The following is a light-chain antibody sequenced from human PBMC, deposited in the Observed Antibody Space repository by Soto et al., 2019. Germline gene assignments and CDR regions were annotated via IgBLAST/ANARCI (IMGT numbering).Light chain of an antibody. CDR1: SSDVGRYDY. V-gene: IGLV2-8*01. CDR3: SSYVGSNISV. CDR2: GVT. J-gene: IGLJ1*01. Sequence: QSALTQPPSASGSPGQSVTFSCTGTSSDVGRYDYVSWYQQHPGKAPKLLIYGVTRRPSGVPDRFSGSKSGNTASLTVSGLQAEDEAYYYCSSYVGSNISVFGTGTKVTVL.